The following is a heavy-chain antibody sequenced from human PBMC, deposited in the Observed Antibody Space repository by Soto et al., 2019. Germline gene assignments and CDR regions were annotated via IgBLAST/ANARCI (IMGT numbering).Heavy chain of an antibody. J-gene: IGHJ4*02. CDR1: GFTFSSYW. Sequence: EVQLVESGGGLVQPGGSLRLSCAASGFTFSSYWMSWVRQAPGKGLEWVANIKQDGSEKYYVDSVKGRFTISRDNAKNSLYLQMNSLRAEDTAVYYCARARITIFGVVKPYFDYWGQGTLVTVSS. V-gene: IGHV3-7*01. D-gene: IGHD3-3*01. CDR2: IKQDGSEK. CDR3: ARARITIFGVVKPYFDY.